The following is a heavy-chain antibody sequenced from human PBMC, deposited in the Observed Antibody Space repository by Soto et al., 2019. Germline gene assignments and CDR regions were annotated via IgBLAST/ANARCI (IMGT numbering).Heavy chain of an antibody. CDR1: GGTFSSYA. D-gene: IGHD6-13*01. V-gene: IGHV1-69*13. Sequence: SVKVSCKASGGTFSSYAISWVRQAPGQGLEWMGGIIPIFGTANYAQKFQGRVTITADESTSTAYMELSSLRSEDTAVYYCARALIAAAGITGYYYGMDVWGQGTTVTVSS. CDR3: ARALIAAAGITGYYYGMDV. J-gene: IGHJ6*02. CDR2: IIPIFGTA.